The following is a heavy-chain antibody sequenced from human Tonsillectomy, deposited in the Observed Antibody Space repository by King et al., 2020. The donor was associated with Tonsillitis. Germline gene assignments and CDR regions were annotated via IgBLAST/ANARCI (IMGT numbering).Heavy chain of an antibody. CDR3: ARGGRAVVAASDWFDP. Sequence: VQLVESGAEVRKPGASVKVSCKASGYIFTSNGITWVRQAPGQGLEWMGWISAYNGNTNYAQKVQGRVTMTTDTSTSTAYMELRSLRSDDTAVYYCARGGRAVVAASDWFDPWGQGTLVTVSS. D-gene: IGHD2-15*01. CDR2: ISAYNGNT. V-gene: IGHV1-18*04. J-gene: IGHJ5*02. CDR1: GYIFTSNG.